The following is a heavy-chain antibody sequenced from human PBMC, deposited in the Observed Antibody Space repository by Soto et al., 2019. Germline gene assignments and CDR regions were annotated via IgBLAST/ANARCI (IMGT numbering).Heavy chain of an antibody. CDR1: GGPISSYY. Sequence: QVQLQESGPGLVKPSETLSLTCTVSGGPISSYYWSWIRQPPGKGLEWIGNVLYSGSTNYNPALTSRVTISLDPSKKQSSLKLSSATAADTALYYCARLEDHYQLLGFDPWGQGTLVTVSS. V-gene: IGHV4-59*08. D-gene: IGHD2-2*01. J-gene: IGHJ5*02. CDR3: ARLEDHYQLLGFDP. CDR2: VLYSGST.